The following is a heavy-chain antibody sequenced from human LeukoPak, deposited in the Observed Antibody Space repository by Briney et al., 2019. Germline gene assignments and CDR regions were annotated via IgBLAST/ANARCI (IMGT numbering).Heavy chain of an antibody. J-gene: IGHJ3*02. V-gene: IGHV3-20*04. CDR3: ARDGGYCSGGSCYSDAFDI. D-gene: IGHD2-15*01. Sequence: SGGSLRLSCAASGFTFDDYGMSWVRQASGKGLEWVSGINWNGGSTGYADSVKGRFTISRDNAKNSLYLQMNSLRAEDTALYYCARDGGYCSGGSCYSDAFDIWGQGTMVTVSS. CDR1: GFTFDDYG. CDR2: INWNGGST.